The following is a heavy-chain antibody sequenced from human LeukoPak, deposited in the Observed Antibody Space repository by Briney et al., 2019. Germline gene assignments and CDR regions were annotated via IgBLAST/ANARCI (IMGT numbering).Heavy chain of an antibody. J-gene: IGHJ6*02. D-gene: IGHD3-10*01. CDR2: INHSGST. Sequence: SETLSLTCTVSGGSISSYYWSWIRQPPGKGLEWIGEINHSGSTNYNPSLKSRVTISVDTSKNQFSLKLSSVTAADTAVYYCARGSGAAGHYYYYGMDVWGQGTTVTVSS. V-gene: IGHV4-34*01. CDR1: GGSISSYY. CDR3: ARGSGAAGHYYYYGMDV.